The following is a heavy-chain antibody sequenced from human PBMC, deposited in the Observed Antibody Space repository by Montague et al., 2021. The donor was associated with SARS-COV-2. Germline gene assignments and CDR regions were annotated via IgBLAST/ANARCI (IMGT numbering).Heavy chain of an antibody. CDR1: GFTFTDYT. Sequence: FLRLSCPASGFTFTDYTMNWVRQVPGKGLEWASGINWNGGDTGYADSVKGRFTISRDNAKNSLYLQMNSLRDEDTAFYYCARVKVGATIDYWGQGTLVTVSS. J-gene: IGHJ4*02. CDR3: ARVKVGATIDY. CDR2: INWNGGDT. V-gene: IGHV3-20*04. D-gene: IGHD1-26*01.